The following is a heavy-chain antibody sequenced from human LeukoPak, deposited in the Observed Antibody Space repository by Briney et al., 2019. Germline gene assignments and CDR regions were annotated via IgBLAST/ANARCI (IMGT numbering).Heavy chain of an antibody. Sequence: ASVKVSCKASGYTFTSYYMHWVRQAPGQGLVWMGLINPSGGTASYAQKFQGRVTMTRDTSTSTVYMELSSLRSEDTAVYYCATRDYDSPFKYWGQGTLVTVSS. CDR3: ATRDYDSPFKY. CDR1: GYTFTSYY. J-gene: IGHJ4*02. V-gene: IGHV1-46*01. CDR2: INPSGGTA. D-gene: IGHD3-22*01.